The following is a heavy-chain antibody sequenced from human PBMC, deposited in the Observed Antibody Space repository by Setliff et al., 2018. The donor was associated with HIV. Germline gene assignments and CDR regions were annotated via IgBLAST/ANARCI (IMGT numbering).Heavy chain of an antibody. Sequence: SETLSLTCDVSGYSIKSGHFWGWIRQAPGMGLERIGSIYLTGVTFYSPSLKSRVTISVDTSKSQFSLRLNSVTATDTALYYCARGRFHRLHRPYSGSGSLGIQYFDYWGQGTLVTVSS. D-gene: IGHD3-10*01. CDR1: GYSIKSGHF. J-gene: IGHJ4*02. CDR2: IYLTGVT. CDR3: ARGRFHRLHRPYSGSGSLGIQYFDY. V-gene: IGHV4-38-2*01.